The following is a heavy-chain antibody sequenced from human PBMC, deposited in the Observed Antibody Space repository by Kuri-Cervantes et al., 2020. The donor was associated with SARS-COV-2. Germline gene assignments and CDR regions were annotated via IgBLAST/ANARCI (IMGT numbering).Heavy chain of an antibody. V-gene: IGHV1-8*02. D-gene: IGHD2-21*01. Sequence: ASVKVSCKASGGTFSSYGFNWVRQATGQGLEWMGMVKTNSGNTLYAQIFQGRVTMTRDTSTSTVYLELSSLTSEDTAIYYCYCAPKEGFDSWGQGTLVTVSS. CDR1: GGTFSSYG. CDR2: VKTNSGNT. J-gene: IGHJ4*02. CDR3: YCAPKEGFDS.